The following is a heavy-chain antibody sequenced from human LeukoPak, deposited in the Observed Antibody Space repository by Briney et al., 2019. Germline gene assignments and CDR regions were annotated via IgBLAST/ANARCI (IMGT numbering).Heavy chain of an antibody. Sequence: PGGSLRLSCAASGFTVSSNYMSWVRQAPGKWLEWVSSISSSSSYIYYADSVKGRFTISRDNAKNSLYLQMNSLRAEDTAVYYCARSGRFPESHFDYWGQGTLVTVSS. CDR1: GFTVSSNY. CDR2: ISSSSSYI. CDR3: ARSGRFPESHFDY. V-gene: IGHV3-21*04. J-gene: IGHJ4*02. D-gene: IGHD3-3*01.